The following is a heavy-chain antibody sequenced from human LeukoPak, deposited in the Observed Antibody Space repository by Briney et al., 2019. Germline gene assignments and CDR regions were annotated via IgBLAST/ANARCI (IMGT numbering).Heavy chain of an antibody. D-gene: IGHD3-16*01. CDR3: ARDQFRDYFRGADY. CDR1: GFTFRSYW. J-gene: IGHJ4*02. CDR2: INSDGSST. V-gene: IGHV3-74*01. Sequence: GGSLRLSCVASGFTFRSYWMHWVRQAPGKGLVWVSRINSDGSSTIYADSVKGRITVSRDNSKNTLYLQFNSLRVDDTAVYYCARDQFRDYFRGADYWGQGTLVTVSS.